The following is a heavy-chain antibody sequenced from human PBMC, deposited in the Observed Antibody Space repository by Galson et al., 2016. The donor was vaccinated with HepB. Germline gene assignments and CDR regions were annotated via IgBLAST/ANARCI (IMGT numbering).Heavy chain of an antibody. CDR1: GYTFIGYY. CDR3: ARYRRGGSFDM. CDR2: IHTNSGGP. Sequence: SVKVSCKASGYTFIGYYMHWVRQAPGQGLEWMGWIHTNSGGPNNAQNFQGRLTMTRDTPITTVHMELTGLGSDDTAMYYCARYRRGGSFDMWGQGTMVTVSS. D-gene: IGHD3-16*01. V-gene: IGHV1-2*02. J-gene: IGHJ3*02.